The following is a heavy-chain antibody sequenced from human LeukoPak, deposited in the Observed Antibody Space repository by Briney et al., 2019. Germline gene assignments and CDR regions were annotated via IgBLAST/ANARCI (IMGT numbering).Heavy chain of an antibody. D-gene: IGHD6-13*01. CDR3: ARDGAAAGGSFQH. CDR1: GYTFTSYG. Sequence: GASVKVSCKASGYTFTSYGISWVRQAPGQGLEWMGGIIPIFGTANYAQKFQGRVTITADESTSTAYMELSSLRSEDTAVYYCARDGAAAGGSFQHWGQGTLVTVSS. V-gene: IGHV1-69*13. CDR2: IIPIFGTA. J-gene: IGHJ1*01.